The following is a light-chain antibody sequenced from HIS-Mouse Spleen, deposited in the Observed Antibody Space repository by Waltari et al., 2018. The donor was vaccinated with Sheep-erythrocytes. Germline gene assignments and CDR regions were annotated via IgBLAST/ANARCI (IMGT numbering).Light chain of an antibody. Sequence: QSALTQPASVSGSPGQSTTTSCTGTSSDGGRYNLVSWYHQHPGKAPKLMIYEGSKRPSGVSNRFSGSKSGNTASLTISGLQAEDEADYYCCSYAGSSTPWVFGGGTKLTVL. J-gene: IGLJ3*02. CDR2: EGS. CDR3: CSYAGSSTPWV. V-gene: IGLV2-23*01. CDR1: SSDGGRYNL.